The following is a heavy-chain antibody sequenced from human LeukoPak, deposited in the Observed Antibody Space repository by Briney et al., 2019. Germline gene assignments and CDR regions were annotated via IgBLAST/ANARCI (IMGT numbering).Heavy chain of an antibody. CDR1: GYSFTSYW. CDR2: IYPGDSDT. J-gene: IGHJ4*02. V-gene: IGHV5-51*01. D-gene: IGHD3-10*01. Sequence: GESLKISCKGSGYSFTSYWIGWVRQMPGKGLEWMGIIYPGDSDTRYSPSFQGQVTISADKSIGTAYLQWSSLKASDTAMYYCARAIWFGELLYYFDYWGQGTLVTVSS. CDR3: ARAIWFGELLYYFDY.